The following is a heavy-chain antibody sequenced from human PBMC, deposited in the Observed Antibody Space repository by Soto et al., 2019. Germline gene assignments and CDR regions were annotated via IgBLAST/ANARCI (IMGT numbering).Heavy chain of an antibody. CDR2: ILYDGSSK. CDR1: GFTFSNYG. Sequence: PGGSLRLSCAASGFTFSNYGMHWVRQVPGKGLEWVAVILYDGSSKYYADSVKGRFTISRDSSKNTVYLQMNSLRAEDTAVYYCARVKLYYYYGMDVWGQGTTVTVSS. V-gene: IGHV3-30*12. J-gene: IGHJ6*02. CDR3: ARVKLYYYYGMDV.